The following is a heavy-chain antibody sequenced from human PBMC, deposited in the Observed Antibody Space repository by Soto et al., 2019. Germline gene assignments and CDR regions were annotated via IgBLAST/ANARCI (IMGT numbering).Heavy chain of an antibody. CDR1: GFTFSSCG. CDR3: ASLSLEWLFEY. V-gene: IGHV3-30*03. J-gene: IGHJ4*02. D-gene: IGHD3-3*01. Sequence: GGSLRLSCAASGFTFSSCGVHWVRQAPGKGLEWVAVISNDGSNKYYADSVKGRFTISGDNAKKSLYLQMNSLRDEDTAVYYCASLSLEWLFEYWGQGTLVTVSS. CDR2: ISNDGSNK.